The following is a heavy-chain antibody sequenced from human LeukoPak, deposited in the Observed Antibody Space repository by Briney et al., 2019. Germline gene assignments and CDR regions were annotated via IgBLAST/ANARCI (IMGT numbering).Heavy chain of an antibody. Sequence: GGSLRLSCAASGFNFTNYNMNWVRQAPGKGLEWVSSIHSSSGSIYYADSVKGRFTISRDNSKNTVDLQMNSLRAEDTAVYYCAREDSGSYYSDYWGQGTLVTVSS. V-gene: IGHV3-21*04. CDR1: GFNFTNYN. J-gene: IGHJ4*02. CDR2: IHSSSGSI. CDR3: AREDSGSYYSDY. D-gene: IGHD1-26*01.